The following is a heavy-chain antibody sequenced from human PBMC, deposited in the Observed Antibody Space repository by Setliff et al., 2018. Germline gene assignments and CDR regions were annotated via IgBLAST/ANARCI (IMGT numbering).Heavy chain of an antibody. J-gene: IGHJ4*02. Sequence: SETLSLTCTVSGGPINDFYWTWIRQTPGKGLEWIGYVFYTGSTVYNPSLESRVTMSIDRSNRQFSLHLSSVTAADTAVYYCARDGWERAYYFDYWGQGTLVTVSS. CDR1: GGPINDFY. D-gene: IGHD6-19*01. CDR3: ARDGWERAYYFDY. CDR2: VFYTGST. V-gene: IGHV4-4*08.